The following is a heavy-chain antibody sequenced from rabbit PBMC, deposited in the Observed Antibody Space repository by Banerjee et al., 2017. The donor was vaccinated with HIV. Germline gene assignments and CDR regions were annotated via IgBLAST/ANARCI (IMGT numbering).Heavy chain of an antibody. Sequence: QEQLEESGGDLVKPEGSLTLTCTASGFSFSTGYDICWVRQAPGKGLEWIACIFTGGGTTYYASWVNGRFTISRSTSLNTVDLRMTSLTAADTATYFCVRDLIAYSYDDYGLTRLDLWGPGTLVTV. CDR1: GFSFSTGYD. CDR2: IFTGGGTT. V-gene: IGHV1S43*01. CDR3: VRDLIAYSYDDYGLTRLDL. J-gene: IGHJ3*01. D-gene: IGHD2-1*01.